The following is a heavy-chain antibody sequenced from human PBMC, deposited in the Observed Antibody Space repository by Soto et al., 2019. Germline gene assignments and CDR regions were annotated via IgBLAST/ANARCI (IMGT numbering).Heavy chain of an antibody. CDR2: IYHSGST. CDR3: ARRGSSSYNWFDP. V-gene: IGHV4-59*01. Sequence: SETLSLTCTVSGGSISSYHWSWIRQPPGKGLEWIGYIYHSGSTNYNPSLKSRVTISVDTSKNQFSLELSSVTAADTAVYYCARRGSSSYNWFDPWGQGTLVTVSS. CDR1: GGSISSYH. J-gene: IGHJ5*02. D-gene: IGHD6-6*01.